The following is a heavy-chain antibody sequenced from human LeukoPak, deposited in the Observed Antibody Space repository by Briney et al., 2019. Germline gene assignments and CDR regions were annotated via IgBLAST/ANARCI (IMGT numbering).Heavy chain of an antibody. CDR1: GGTFSSYA. CDR2: IIPILGIA. Sequence: SVKVSCKASGGTFSSYAISWVRQAPGQGLEWMGRIIPILGIANYAQKFQGRVTITADKSTSTAYMELSSLRSEDTAVYYCAIVVLTGYFDPWGRGTLVTVSS. V-gene: IGHV1-69*04. D-gene: IGHD3-22*01. J-gene: IGHJ2*01. CDR3: AIVVLTGYFDP.